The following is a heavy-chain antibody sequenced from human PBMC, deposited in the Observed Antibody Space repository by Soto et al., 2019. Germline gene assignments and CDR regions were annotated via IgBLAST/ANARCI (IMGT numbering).Heavy chain of an antibody. V-gene: IGHV1-18*01. CDR3: ASATSIAVAGTET. CDR2: ISFYNGHT. CDR1: GDTVTKYG. Sequence: QVQLVQSGGEVKKPGASVKVSCKASGDTVTKYGISWVRQAPGQGLEWLGWISFYNGHTNYALKFQDRITFTTDTSTSTASMELRSLKSDDTAVYYCASATSIAVAGTETWGQGPLVTVSS. D-gene: IGHD6-19*01. J-gene: IGHJ4*02.